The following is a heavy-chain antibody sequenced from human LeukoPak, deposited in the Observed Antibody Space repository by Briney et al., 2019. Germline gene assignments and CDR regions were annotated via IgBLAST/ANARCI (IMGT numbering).Heavy chain of an antibody. V-gene: IGHV3-7*01. D-gene: IGHD6-13*01. J-gene: IGHJ4*02. CDR1: GFTFRSYS. CDR3: ARGGPSWYVFDY. CDR2: IKEDGSEK. Sequence: GGSLRLSCAASGFTFRSYSMSWVRQAPGKGLEWVANIKEDGSEKYYVDSVKGRFTISRDNAKNSLYLQMNSLRAEDTAIYYCARGGPSWYVFDYWGQGTLVTVSS.